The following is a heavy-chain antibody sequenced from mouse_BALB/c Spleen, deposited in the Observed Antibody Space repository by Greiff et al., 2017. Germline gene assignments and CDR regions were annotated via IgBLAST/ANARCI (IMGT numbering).Heavy chain of an antibody. Sequence: QVQLKESGPGLVAPSQSLSITCTVSGFSLTGYGVNWVRQPPGKGLEWLGMIWGDGSTDYNSALKSRLSISKDNSKSQVFLKMNSLQTDDTARYYCARDKNSANYGNPFDYWGQGTTHSLL. D-gene: IGHD2-1*01. V-gene: IGHV2-6-7*01. J-gene: IGHJ2*01. CDR1: GFSLTGYG. CDR2: IWGDGST. CDR3: ARDKNSANYGNPFDY.